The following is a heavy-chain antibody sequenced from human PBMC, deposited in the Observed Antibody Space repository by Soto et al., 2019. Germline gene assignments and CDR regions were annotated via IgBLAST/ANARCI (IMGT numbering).Heavy chain of an antibody. CDR2: IWCDGSNK. CDR3: AREVLVRGIKYHGMDV. D-gene: IGHD3-10*01. V-gene: IGHV3-33*01. J-gene: IGHJ6*02. CDR1: GFTFSGYA. Sequence: QVQLVESGGGVVQPGRSLSLSCAASGFTFSGYAIHWVRQAPGKGLEWVAVIWCDGSNKYYADSVKGRFTISRDNSKNTMSLQMNSLRVEDTAVYYCAREVLVRGIKYHGMDVWGQGTTVTVSS.